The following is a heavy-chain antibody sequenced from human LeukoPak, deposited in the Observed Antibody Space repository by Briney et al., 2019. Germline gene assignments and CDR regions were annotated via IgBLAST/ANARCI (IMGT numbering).Heavy chain of an antibody. D-gene: IGHD5-18*01. CDR2: INHSGST. J-gene: IGHJ4*02. CDR1: GGSFSGYY. Sequence: SETLSLTCAVYGGSFSGYYWSWIRQPPGKGLEWIGEINHSGSTNYNPSLKSRVTISVDTSKNQFSLKLSSVTAADTAVYYCARCRGYSYGRSFDYWGQGTLVTVSS. V-gene: IGHV4-34*01. CDR3: ARCRGYSYGRSFDY.